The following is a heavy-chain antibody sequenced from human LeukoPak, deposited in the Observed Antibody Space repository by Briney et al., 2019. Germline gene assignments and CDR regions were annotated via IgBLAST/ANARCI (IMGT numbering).Heavy chain of an antibody. Sequence: GASVKVSCKASGYTFTSYGISWVRQAPGQGLEWIGGISAYNGNTNYAQKLQGRVTMTTDTSTSTAYMELRSLRSDDTAVYYCARTLSPPIQLYATFWGQGTLVTVSS. CDR2: ISAYNGNT. J-gene: IGHJ4*02. CDR3: ARTLSPPIQLYATF. V-gene: IGHV1-18*01. D-gene: IGHD5-18*01. CDR1: GYTFTSYG.